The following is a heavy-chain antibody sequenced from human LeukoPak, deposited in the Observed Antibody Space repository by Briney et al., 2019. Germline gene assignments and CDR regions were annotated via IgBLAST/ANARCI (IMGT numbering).Heavy chain of an antibody. Sequence: GRSLRLSCAASGFTFSSYGMHWVRQAPGKGLEWVAVIWYDGSNKYYADSVKGRFTISRDNSKNTLYLQMNSLRAEDTAVYYCAREDSSWPYFDYWGQGTLVTVSS. J-gene: IGHJ4*02. CDR3: AREDSSWPYFDY. CDR1: GFTFSSYG. D-gene: IGHD6-13*01. V-gene: IGHV3-33*01. CDR2: IWYDGSNK.